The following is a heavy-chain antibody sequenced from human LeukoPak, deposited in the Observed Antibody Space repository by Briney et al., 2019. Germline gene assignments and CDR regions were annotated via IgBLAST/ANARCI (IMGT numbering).Heavy chain of an antibody. CDR2: VHLDGRT. V-gene: IGHV4-4*02. Sequence: SEALSLTCGVSGGSVSSTNWWTWIRQPPGKGLEWIGEVHLDGRTNFNPSLKSRLTMSVDLSENHVSLKLTSVTAADTAVYYCAREGGFYRPLDYSGQGTLVTVSS. D-gene: IGHD6-25*01. CDR1: GGSVSSTNW. CDR3: AREGGFYRPLDY. J-gene: IGHJ4*02.